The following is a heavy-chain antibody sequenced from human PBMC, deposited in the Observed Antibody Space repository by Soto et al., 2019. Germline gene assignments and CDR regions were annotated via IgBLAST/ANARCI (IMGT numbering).Heavy chain of an antibody. Sequence: QVQLVESGGGVVQPGRSLRLSCAASGFTFSSYAMHWVRQAPGKGLEWVAVISYDGSNKYYADSVKGRFTISRDNSKTTLYLQMNSLRAEDTSVYYCARVGGPAATRNYYGMDVWGQGTTVTVSS. J-gene: IGHJ6*02. CDR3: ARVGGPAATRNYYGMDV. D-gene: IGHD2-2*01. V-gene: IGHV3-30-3*01. CDR1: GFTFSSYA. CDR2: ISYDGSNK.